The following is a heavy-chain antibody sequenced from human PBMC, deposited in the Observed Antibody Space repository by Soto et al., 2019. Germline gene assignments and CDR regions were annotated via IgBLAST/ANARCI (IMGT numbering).Heavy chain of an antibody. Sequence: QVQLVQSGAEVKKPGASVKVSCKASGYTFTSYDINWVRQATGQGLEWMGWMNPNSGNTGYAQKFQGRVTMTRYTSISTAYMELSSLRSEDTAVYYCARRRTSYRTTHFDPWGQGTLVTVSS. D-gene: IGHD1-1*01. J-gene: IGHJ5*02. V-gene: IGHV1-8*01. CDR2: MNPNSGNT. CDR3: ARRRTSYRTTHFDP. CDR1: GYTFTSYD.